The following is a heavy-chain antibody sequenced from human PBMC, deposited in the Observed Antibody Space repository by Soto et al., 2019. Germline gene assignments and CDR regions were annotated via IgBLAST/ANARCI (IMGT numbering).Heavy chain of an antibody. CDR2: ISSSGSTI. D-gene: IGHD3-3*01. J-gene: IGHJ6*02. CDR1: GFTFSSYE. Sequence: GGSLRLSCAASGFTFSSYEMNWVRQAPGKGLEWVSYISSSGSTIYYADSVKGRFTISRDNAKNSLYLQMNSLRAEDTAVYYCARLYYDFWSERHYYYYGIDVWGQGTTVTVSS. CDR3: ARLYYDFWSERHYYYYGIDV. V-gene: IGHV3-48*03.